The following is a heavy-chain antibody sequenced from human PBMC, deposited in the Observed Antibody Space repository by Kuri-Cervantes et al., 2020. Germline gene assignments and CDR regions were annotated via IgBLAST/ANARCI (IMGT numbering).Heavy chain of an antibody. CDR3: ARETSSGWYPDAFDI. D-gene: IGHD6-19*01. CDR2: IYYTGST. J-gene: IGHJ3*02. V-gene: IGHV4-30-4*01. CDR1: GGSISSGNYY. Sequence: LRLSCTVSGGSISSGNYYWSWIRQHPGKGLEWIGYIYYTGSTYYNPSLKGRVTISVDTSKNQFSLKLSSVTAADTAVYYCARETSSGWYPDAFDIWGQGTMVTVSS.